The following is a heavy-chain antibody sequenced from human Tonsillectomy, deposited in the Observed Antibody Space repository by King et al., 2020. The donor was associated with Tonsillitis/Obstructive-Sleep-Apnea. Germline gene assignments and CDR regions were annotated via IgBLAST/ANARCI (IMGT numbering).Heavy chain of an antibody. CDR1: GGSISSSNW. D-gene: IGHD2-2*01. CDR2: IYHSGST. Sequence: QLQESGPGLVKPSGTLSLTCAVSGGSISSSNWWSWVRQPPGKGLEWIGKIYHSGSTDYNPSLTSRVTISVDKSKNHFSLRLSSVTAAATAVYYCARGYCSSPSCHGDDAFDIWGQGTMVTVSS. V-gene: IGHV4-4*02. CDR3: ARGYCSSPSCHGDDAFDI. J-gene: IGHJ3*02.